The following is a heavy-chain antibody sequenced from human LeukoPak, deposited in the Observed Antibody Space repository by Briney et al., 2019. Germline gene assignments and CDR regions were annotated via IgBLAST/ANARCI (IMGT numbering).Heavy chain of an antibody. CDR1: GFTFSSYG. CDR2: IWYDGSNK. D-gene: IGHD3-3*01. V-gene: IGHV3-33*01. Sequence: PGKSLRLSCAASGFTFSSYGMHWVRQAPGKGLEWVAVIWYDGSNKYYADPVKGRFTISRDNSKNTLYLQMNSLRAEDTAVYYCARELYDFWSGYYTPYYYGMDVWGQGTTVTVSS. CDR3: ARELYDFWSGYYTPYYYGMDV. J-gene: IGHJ6*02.